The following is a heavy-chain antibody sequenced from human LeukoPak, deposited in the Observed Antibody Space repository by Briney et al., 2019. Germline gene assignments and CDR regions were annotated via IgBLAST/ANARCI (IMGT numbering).Heavy chain of an antibody. CDR1: GGTFSSYA. CDR3: ARGYYYDSSGYFDYFDY. CDR2: IIPIFGTA. V-gene: IGHV1-69*05. D-gene: IGHD3-22*01. Sequence: ASEKVSCKASGGTFSSYAISWVRQAPGQGLEWMGGIIPIFGTANYAQKFQGRVTITTDESTSTAYMELSSLRSEDTAVYYCARGYYYDSSGYFDYFDYWGQGTLVTVSS. J-gene: IGHJ4*02.